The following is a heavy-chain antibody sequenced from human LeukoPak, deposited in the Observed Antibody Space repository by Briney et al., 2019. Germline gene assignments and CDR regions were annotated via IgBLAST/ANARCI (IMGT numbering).Heavy chain of an antibody. V-gene: IGHV3-74*01. CDR2: IKSDGST. D-gene: IGHD3-22*01. J-gene: IGHJ1*01. Sequence: GGSLRLSCAASGFTFSTYWMHWVRQAPGKGLVWVSRIKSDGSTNYADSVKGRFTISRDNAKNTVSLQMNSLRPEDTGVYYCARAPSEIGGYYPEYFRHWGQGTLVTVSS. CDR3: ARAPSEIGGYYPEYFRH. CDR1: GFTFSTYW.